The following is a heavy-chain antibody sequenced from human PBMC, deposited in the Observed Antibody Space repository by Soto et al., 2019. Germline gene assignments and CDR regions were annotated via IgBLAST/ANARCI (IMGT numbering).Heavy chain of an antibody. CDR3: ARPKRSGYDRGDSYYHTMDV. Sequence: QVQLVQSGAEVKNSGSSVKVSCKASGGTSSNFVITLVRQVPGQGLEWLGGILPMFGAIKYAQKFQDRLTITADRSTNTASMELGSLRSEDTAVYYCARPKRSGYDRGDSYYHTMDVWGHGTTVTVS. CDR2: ILPMFGAI. CDR1: GGTSSNFV. D-gene: IGHD3-22*01. V-gene: IGHV1-69*06. J-gene: IGHJ6*02.